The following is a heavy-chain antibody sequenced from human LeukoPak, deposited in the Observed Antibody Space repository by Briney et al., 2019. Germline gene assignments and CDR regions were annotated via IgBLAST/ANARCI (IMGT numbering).Heavy chain of an antibody. CDR3: ARVGVAAAGDY. D-gene: IGHD6-13*01. J-gene: IGHJ4*02. Sequence: GASVKVSCKASGYTLTSYYMHWVRQAPGQGLEWMGIINPSGGSTSYAQKFQGRVTMTRDMSTSTVYMELSSLRSEDTAVYYCARVGVAAAGDYWGQGTLVTVSS. CDR1: GYTLTSYY. CDR2: INPSGGST. V-gene: IGHV1-46*01.